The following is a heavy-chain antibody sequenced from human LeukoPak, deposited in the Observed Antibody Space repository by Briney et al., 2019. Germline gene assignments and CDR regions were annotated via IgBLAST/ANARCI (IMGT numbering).Heavy chain of an antibody. CDR1: DGGITGYY. Sequence: SXXLSLTCSVSDGGITGYYWGWIRQPPGKGLEWIGHIYSASTNYNPSLQSRVTISVDTSKNQFSLGLNSVTAADTAVYYCARGYSTSWTYYLDHWGQGALVTVSS. J-gene: IGHJ4*02. D-gene: IGHD6-13*01. V-gene: IGHV4-59*01. CDR3: ARGYSTSWTYYLDH. CDR2: IYSAST.